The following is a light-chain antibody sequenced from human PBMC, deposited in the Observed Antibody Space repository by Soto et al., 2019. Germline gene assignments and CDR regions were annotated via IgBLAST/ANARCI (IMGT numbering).Light chain of an antibody. CDR1: QTISRN. CDR2: GAS. V-gene: IGKV1-39*01. Sequence: DIQMTQSPSSLSASVGDRVNITCRASQTISRNLNWYQQKPGKAPKFLISGASNLQSGVPSRFSGSGSGTDFTLTISSLQPEDFATYFCQQSYSSPRTFGGGTKVDIK. CDR3: QQSYSSPRT. J-gene: IGKJ4*01.